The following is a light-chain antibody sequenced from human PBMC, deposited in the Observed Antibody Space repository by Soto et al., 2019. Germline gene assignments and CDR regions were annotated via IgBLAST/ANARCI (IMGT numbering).Light chain of an antibody. CDR2: GAS. CDR3: RQYGSSRT. J-gene: IGKJ1*01. Sequence: EIVLTQSPGTLSLSPGERATLSCRASQSVSSSYLAWYQQKPGQAPRLLIYGASSRATGIPDRFSGSGSGTGFTLTISRLEPEDFAVYYCRQYGSSRTFGQGTKVDIK. V-gene: IGKV3-20*01. CDR1: QSVSSSY.